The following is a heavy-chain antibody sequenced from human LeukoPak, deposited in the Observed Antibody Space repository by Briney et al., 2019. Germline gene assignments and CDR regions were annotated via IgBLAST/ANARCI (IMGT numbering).Heavy chain of an antibody. D-gene: IGHD2-2*01. CDR3: ARAKVVPAADDAFDI. Sequence: PSETLSLTCTVSGGSISSGDYYWSWIRQPPGKGLEWIGYIYYSGSTYYNPSLKSRVTISVDTSKNQFSLKLSSVTAADTAVYYCARAKVVPAADDAFDIWGQGTMVTVSS. V-gene: IGHV4-30-4*01. CDR1: GGSISSGDYY. J-gene: IGHJ3*02. CDR2: IYYSGST.